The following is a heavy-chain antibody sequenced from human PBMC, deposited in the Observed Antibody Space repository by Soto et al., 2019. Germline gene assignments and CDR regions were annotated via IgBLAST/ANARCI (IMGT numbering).Heavy chain of an antibody. V-gene: IGHV3-33*01. Sequence: QVQLVESGGGVVQPGRSLRLSCAASGFMFSNHGMHWVRQAPGKGLEWVAVIWSDGNNRYYADSVKGRFTISRDNSKNTVYLQMNILRAEDTAVYYCVRGYNWNDEASDYWGQGTLVTVSS. D-gene: IGHD1-1*01. CDR2: IWSDGNNR. CDR1: GFMFSNHG. J-gene: IGHJ4*02. CDR3: VRGYNWNDEASDY.